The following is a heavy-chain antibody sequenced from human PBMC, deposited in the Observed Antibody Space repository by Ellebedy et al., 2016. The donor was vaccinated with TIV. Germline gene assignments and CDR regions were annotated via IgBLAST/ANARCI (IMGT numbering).Heavy chain of an antibody. D-gene: IGHD6-13*01. CDR3: AKEFWSGIAAAGIGR. CDR1: GFTFSSYW. V-gene: IGHV3-7*03. Sequence: GESLKISCAASGFTFSSYWMSWVRQAPGKGLEWVANIKQDGSEKYYVDSVKGRFTISRDNAKNSLYLQMNSLRAEDTAVYYCAKEFWSGIAAAGIGRWGQGTLVTVSS. CDR2: IKQDGSEK. J-gene: IGHJ4*02.